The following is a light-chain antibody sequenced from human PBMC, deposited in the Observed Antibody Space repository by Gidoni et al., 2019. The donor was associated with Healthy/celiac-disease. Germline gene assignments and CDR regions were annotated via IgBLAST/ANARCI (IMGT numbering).Light chain of an antibody. CDR1: SSNIGSNY. CDR3: AAWDDSLSGVV. CDR2: SNN. V-gene: IGLV1-47*02. Sequence: QSVLPQPPPPSGTPGQRVTISCSGSSSNIGSNYVYWYQQLPGTAPKLLIYSNNQRPSGVPDRFSGSKSGTSASLAISGRRSEDEADYYCAAWDDSLSGVVFGGGTKLTVL. J-gene: IGLJ2*01.